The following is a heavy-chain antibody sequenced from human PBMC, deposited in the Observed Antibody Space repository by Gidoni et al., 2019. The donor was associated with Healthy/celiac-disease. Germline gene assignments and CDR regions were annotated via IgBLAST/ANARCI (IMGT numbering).Heavy chain of an antibody. CDR3: ANSFEGVFGDRLWGYYGMDV. CDR2: IYYSGST. Sequence: QLQLQESGPGLVKPSETLSLTCTVSGGSISSSSYYWGWIRQPPGKGLEWIGSIYYSGSTYYNPSLKSRVTISVDTSKNQFSLKLSSVTAADTAVYYCANSFEGVFGDRLWGYYGMDVWGQGTTVTVSS. CDR1: GGSISSSSYY. D-gene: IGHD3-3*01. V-gene: IGHV4-39*01. J-gene: IGHJ6*02.